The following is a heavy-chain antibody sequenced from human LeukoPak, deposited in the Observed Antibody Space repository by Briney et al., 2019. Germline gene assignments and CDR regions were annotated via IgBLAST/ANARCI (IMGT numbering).Heavy chain of an antibody. Sequence: PGGSLILSCSASGVSVSSNYMNRVRQAPGKGLEWVAVIFSGGSTFYADPVHDRVNFPRDDSKKTLDLKMNRLRAEDTAVYYCARGLRYSDSSGYYSDAFDIWGQGTMVTVSS. J-gene: IGHJ3*02. CDR3: ARGLRYSDSSGYYSDAFDI. D-gene: IGHD3-22*01. CDR1: GVSVSSNY. V-gene: IGHV3-53*01. CDR2: IFSGGST.